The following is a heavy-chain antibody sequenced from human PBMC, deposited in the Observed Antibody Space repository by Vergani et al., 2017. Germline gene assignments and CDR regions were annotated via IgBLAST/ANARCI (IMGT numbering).Heavy chain of an antibody. V-gene: IGHV3-7*01. CDR3: ARARCGGACFMSNWLDT. D-gene: IGHD2-21*02. J-gene: IGHJ5*02. Sequence: EVQLVESGGGLVQPGGSLRLSCAASGFSLSRFWMSWVRQAPEKGLEWVAHISPDGSATSYVDSVKGRFTISRDNTKNTLYLEMNSLRVEDTAVYYCARARCGGACFMSNWLDTWGQGTLVSVSS. CDR1: GFSLSRFW. CDR2: ISPDGSAT.